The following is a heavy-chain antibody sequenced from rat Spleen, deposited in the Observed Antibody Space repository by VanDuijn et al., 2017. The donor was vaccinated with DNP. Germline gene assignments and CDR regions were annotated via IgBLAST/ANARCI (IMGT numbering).Heavy chain of an antibody. CDR1: GFTFSDYN. CDR2: ISYEGSNT. V-gene: IGHV5-22*01. CDR3: TRGANWEGNWFAY. J-gene: IGHJ3*01. D-gene: IGHD5-1*01. Sequence: EVQLVESGGDLVQPGRSLKLSCAASGFTFSDYNMAWVRQAPKKGLEWVASISYEGSNTYCGDSVKGRFTISRDNAENTVYLQMNSLRSEDTATYYCTRGANWEGNWFAYWGQGTLVTVSS.